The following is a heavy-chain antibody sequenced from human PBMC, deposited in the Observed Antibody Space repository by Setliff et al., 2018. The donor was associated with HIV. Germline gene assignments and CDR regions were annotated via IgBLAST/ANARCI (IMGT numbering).Heavy chain of an antibody. D-gene: IGHD2-15*01. V-gene: IGHV1-8*01. Sequence: ASVKVSCKASGYTFTSNYDVNWVRLAAGQGLEWLGWINPNSGNTGYAQKFQGRVTVTRDTSINTAYMELSSLRSDDTAIYYCARFTHDARVGQDGAFDFWGQGTMVTVSS. CDR1: GYTFTSNYD. CDR2: INPNSGNT. CDR3: ARFTHDARVGQDGAFDF. J-gene: IGHJ3*01.